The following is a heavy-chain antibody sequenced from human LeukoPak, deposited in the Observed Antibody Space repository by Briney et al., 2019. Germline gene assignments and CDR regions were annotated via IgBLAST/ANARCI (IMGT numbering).Heavy chain of an antibody. CDR2: INHSGST. J-gene: IGHJ6*02. Sequence: PSETLSLTRAVHGGSFSGYYWSWIRQPPGKGLEWIGEINHSGSTNYNPSLKSRVTISVDTSKNQFSLKLSSVTAADTAVYYCARETTSSWYDLYYYYGMDVWGQGTTVTAS. V-gene: IGHV4-34*01. CDR3: ARETTSSWYDLYYYYGMDV. CDR1: GGSFSGYY. D-gene: IGHD6-13*01.